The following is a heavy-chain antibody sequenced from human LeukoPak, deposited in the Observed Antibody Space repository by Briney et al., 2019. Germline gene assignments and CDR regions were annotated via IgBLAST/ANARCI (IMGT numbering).Heavy chain of an antibody. CDR3: ARVADYYESSGYYDY. Sequence: SETLSLTCIVSGGSISSYYWSWIRQPAGKGLEWIGRIYTSGSTNYNPSLKSRVTISVDTSKNQFSLKLSSVTAADTAVYYCARVADYYESSGYYDYWGQGTLVTVSS. J-gene: IGHJ4*02. CDR2: IYTSGST. CDR1: GGSISSYY. V-gene: IGHV4-4*07. D-gene: IGHD3-22*01.